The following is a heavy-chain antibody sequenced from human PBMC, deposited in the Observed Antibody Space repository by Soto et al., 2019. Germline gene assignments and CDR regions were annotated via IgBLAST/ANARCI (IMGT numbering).Heavy chain of an antibody. CDR1: GYTFTSYG. V-gene: IGHV1-18*01. Sequence: ASVKVSCKASGYTFTSYGISWVRQAPGQGLEWMGWISAYNGNTNYAQKLQGRVTMTTDTSTSTAYMELRSLRSDGTAVYYCARVLNARYCSSTSCYLDPWGQGTLVTVSS. J-gene: IGHJ5*02. CDR2: ISAYNGNT. CDR3: ARVLNARYCSSTSCYLDP. D-gene: IGHD2-2*01.